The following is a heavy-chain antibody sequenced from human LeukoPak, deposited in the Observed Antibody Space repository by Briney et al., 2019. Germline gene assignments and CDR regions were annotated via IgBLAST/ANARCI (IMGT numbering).Heavy chain of an antibody. CDR2: ISAYNGNT. J-gene: IGHJ4*02. CDR1: GYTFTSYG. V-gene: IGHV1-18*01. CDR3: ARDRPSDYYDSSGYYGGPFDY. D-gene: IGHD3-22*01. Sequence: ASVKVSCKASGYTFTSYGISWVRQAPGQGLEWMGWISAYNGNTNYAQKLQGRVTMTTDTSTSTAYMELRSLRSDDTAVYYCARDRPSDYYDSSGYYGGPFDYWGQGTLVTVSS.